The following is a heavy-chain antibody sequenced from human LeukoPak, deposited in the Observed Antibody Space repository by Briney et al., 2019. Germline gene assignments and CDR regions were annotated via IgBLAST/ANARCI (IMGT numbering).Heavy chain of an antibody. J-gene: IGHJ4*02. CDR3: ARDFHIAAAGTGYFDY. V-gene: IGHV4-4*07. D-gene: IGHD6-13*01. Sequence: PSETLSLTCTVSGGSISSYYWSWIRQPAGKGLEWIGRIYTSGSTNYNPSLKSRVTMSVDTSKNQFSLKLSSVTAADTAVYYCARDFHIAAAGTGYFDYWGQGTLVTVSS. CDR2: IYTSGST. CDR1: GGSISSYY.